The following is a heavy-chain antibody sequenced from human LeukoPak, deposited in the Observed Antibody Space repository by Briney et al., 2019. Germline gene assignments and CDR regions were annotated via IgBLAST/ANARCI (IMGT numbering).Heavy chain of an antibody. V-gene: IGHV3-7*01. D-gene: IGHD6-13*01. J-gene: IGHJ5*02. CDR2: IKQDGSEK. CDR1: GFTFSSYW. Sequence: GGPLRLSCAASGFTFSSYWMSWVRQAPGKGLEWVANIKQDGSEKYYVDSVKGRFTISRDNAKNSLYLQMNSLRAEDTAVYYCARDLGGSWFNWFDPWGQGTLVTVSS. CDR3: ARDLGGSWFNWFDP.